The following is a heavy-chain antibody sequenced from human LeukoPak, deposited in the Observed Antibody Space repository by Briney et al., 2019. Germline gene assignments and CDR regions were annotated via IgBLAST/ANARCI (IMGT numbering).Heavy chain of an antibody. D-gene: IGHD6-19*01. CDR1: GGSISSGGYY. Sequence: PSETLSLTCTVSGGSISSGGYYWSWIRQHPGKGLEWIGYIYYSGSTYYNPSLKSRVTISVDTSKNRFSLKLSSVTAADTAVYYCARAYSSGWYYFDYWGQGTLVTVSS. CDR3: ARAYSSGWYYFDY. V-gene: IGHV4-31*03. J-gene: IGHJ4*02. CDR2: IYYSGST.